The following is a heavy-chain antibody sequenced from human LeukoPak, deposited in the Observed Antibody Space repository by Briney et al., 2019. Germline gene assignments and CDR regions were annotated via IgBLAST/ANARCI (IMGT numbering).Heavy chain of an antibody. CDR3: AGVDCSGGRCYSFDY. D-gene: IGHD2-15*01. Sequence: PSESLTLSCTVSGGSFSSGSYYWGWNPPPPGQGLESVVYIYYSGSTNCNPSLKSRVTISVDTTKNQFSLMLSPMTAADTAVYYCAGVDCSGGRCYSFDYWGQGTLVTVSS. CDR1: GGSFSSGSYY. V-gene: IGHV4-61*01. CDR2: IYYSGST. J-gene: IGHJ4*02.